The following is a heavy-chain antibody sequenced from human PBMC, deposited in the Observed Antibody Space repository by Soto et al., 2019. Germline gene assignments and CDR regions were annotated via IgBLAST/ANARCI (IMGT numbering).Heavy chain of an antibody. CDR3: TTGVGGSSWYAGAY. CDR2: IKSKSDGGTT. D-gene: IGHD6-13*01. CDR1: GFTFSNAW. Sequence: EVQLVESGGGLVKPGGSLRLSCAASGFTFSNAWMNWVRQAPGKGLEWVGRIKSKSDGGTTDDAALAKGRFTISRDDSKNTLYLQMSSLKTEDTAVYYCTTGVGGSSWYAGAYWGQGTLVTVSS. V-gene: IGHV3-15*01. J-gene: IGHJ4*02.